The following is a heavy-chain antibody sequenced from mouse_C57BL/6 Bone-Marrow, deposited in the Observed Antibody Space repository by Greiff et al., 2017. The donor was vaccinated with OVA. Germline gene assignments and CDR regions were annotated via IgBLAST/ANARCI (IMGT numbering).Heavy chain of an antibody. Sequence: EVQLVESGGGLVKPGGSLKLSCAASGFTFTDYGMHWVRQAPEKGLEWVAYISSGSSTIYYADTVTGRFPISNDNAKHTLFLQMSSLRSEDTAMYYCARDLGVPCDDWGQGTTLTVSS. V-gene: IGHV5-17*01. CDR3: ARDLGVPCDD. CDR2: ISSGSSTI. D-gene: IGHD6-1*01. J-gene: IGHJ2*01. CDR1: GFTFTDYG.